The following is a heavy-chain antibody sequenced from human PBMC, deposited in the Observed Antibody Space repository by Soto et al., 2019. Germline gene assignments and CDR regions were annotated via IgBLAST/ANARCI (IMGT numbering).Heavy chain of an antibody. Sequence: QAGGSLRLSCAASGFTLSDYWMHWVRQVPGKGLLWVSRISVDGGDTTYADSVKGRFTISRDNAKNTLYLQMNSLRAEDTAVYYCAKLSPYSSGNSLEYYFDYWGQGTLVTVSS. V-gene: IGHV3-74*01. J-gene: IGHJ4*02. CDR1: GFTLSDYW. D-gene: IGHD3-22*01. CDR2: ISVDGGDT. CDR3: AKLSPYSSGNSLEYYFDY.